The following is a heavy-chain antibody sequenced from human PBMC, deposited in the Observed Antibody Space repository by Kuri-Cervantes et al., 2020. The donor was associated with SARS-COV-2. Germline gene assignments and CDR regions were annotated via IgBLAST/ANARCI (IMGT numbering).Heavy chain of an antibody. CDR1: GGSVSSGSHY. J-gene: IGHJ4*02. CDR3: ARTLDYYGSGTYCFDY. Sequence: SETLSLTCIVSGGSVSSGSHYWSWIRQPPGKGLEWIGYIYYSGSTKYNPSLKSRVTKSVDTSKNQFSLKLNSVTPADTAVYYCARTLDYYGSGTYCFDYWGQGTLVTVSS. CDR2: IYYSGST. V-gene: IGHV4-61*01. D-gene: IGHD3-10*01.